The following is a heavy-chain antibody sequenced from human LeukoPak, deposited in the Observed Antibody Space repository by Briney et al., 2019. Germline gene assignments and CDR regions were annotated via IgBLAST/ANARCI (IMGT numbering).Heavy chain of an antibody. CDR2: ISGSGGTT. CDR3: ATDRPLKWGYYFDY. J-gene: IGHJ4*02. V-gene: IGHV3-23*01. Sequence: GGPLRLSCAASGLTFSSYAMSGLREAPGEAVEWVSAISGSGGTTYYAASEKGLFTISRETSKNTLYLQMNSLRAEDTAVYYCATDRPLKWGYYFDYWGQGTLVTVSS. CDR1: GLTFSSYA. D-gene: IGHD2-15*01.